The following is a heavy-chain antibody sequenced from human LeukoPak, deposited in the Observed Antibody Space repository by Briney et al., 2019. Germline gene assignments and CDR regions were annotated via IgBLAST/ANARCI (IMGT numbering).Heavy chain of an antibody. Sequence: SETLSLTCTVSGGSISSYYWSWIRQPPGKGREWIGYVYYSGSTNYNPSLKSRVTISVDTSKNQFSLKLSSVTAADTAVYYCARGGSESYRNYYYMDVWGKGTTVTVSS. V-gene: IGHV4-59*01. CDR3: ARGGSESYRNYYYMDV. CDR1: GGSISSYY. CDR2: VYYSGST. D-gene: IGHD3-10*01. J-gene: IGHJ6*03.